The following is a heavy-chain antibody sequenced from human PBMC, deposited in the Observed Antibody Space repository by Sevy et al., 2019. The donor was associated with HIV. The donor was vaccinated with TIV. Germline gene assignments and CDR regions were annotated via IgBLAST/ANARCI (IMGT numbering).Heavy chain of an antibody. CDR1: GFSISSGYF. J-gene: IGHJ4*02. D-gene: IGHD3-16*02. V-gene: IGHV4-38-2*02. Sequence: SETLSLNCSVSGFSISSGYFWGWVRQPPGKGLEWIGSIYLTGTTYYKPSLKRRVTISVDTSKNQISLRLSSVTAADAAVYYCARVLLRLGELSSMDSWGQGTPVTVSS. CDR3: ARVLLRLGELSSMDS. CDR2: IYLTGTT.